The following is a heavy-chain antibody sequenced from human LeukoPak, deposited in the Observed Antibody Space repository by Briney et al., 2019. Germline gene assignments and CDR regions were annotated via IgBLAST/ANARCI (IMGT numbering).Heavy chain of an antibody. CDR3: ARGPDYYDSSGYYPDY. CDR1: GGSFRGYY. CDR2: INHSGST. J-gene: IGHJ4*02. V-gene: IGHV4-34*01. Sequence: NPSETLSLTCAVYGGSFRGYYWSWIRQPPGKGLEWIGEINHSGSTNYNPSIKSRVNTSVDTSKNQFSLKLSLVTAADTAVYYCARGPDYYDSSGYYPDYWGQGTLVTVSS. D-gene: IGHD3-22*01.